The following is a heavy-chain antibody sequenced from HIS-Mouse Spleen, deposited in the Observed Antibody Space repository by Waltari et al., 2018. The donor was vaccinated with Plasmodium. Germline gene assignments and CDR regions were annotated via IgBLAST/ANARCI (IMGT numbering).Heavy chain of an antibody. CDR1: GYTFTGYY. CDR3: AAWMVRGVIINY. Sequence: QVQLVQSGAEVKKPGASVKVSCKASGYTFTGYYMHWVRQAPGQGLEWRGWINPNSGGTNYAQKFKGRVTVTRDTSISTAYMELSRLRSDDTAVYYCAAWMVRGVIINYWGQGTLVTVSS. J-gene: IGHJ4*02. V-gene: IGHV1-2*02. CDR2: INPNSGGT. D-gene: IGHD3-10*01.